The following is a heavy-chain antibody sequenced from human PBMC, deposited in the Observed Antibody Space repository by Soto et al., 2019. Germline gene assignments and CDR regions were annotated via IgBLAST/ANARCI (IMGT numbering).Heavy chain of an antibody. CDR2: INLSGST. Sequence: QVQLQQWGAGLLKPSETLSLTCAVYGWSFSGYYWSWIRQPPGKGLEWIGEINLSGSTNYNPSLKNRVNISVDTSKNQCSLKLSSVTAADTAVYYCARAKQILRGWYFGYWGQGTLVTVSS. J-gene: IGHJ4*02. D-gene: IGHD6-19*01. CDR1: GWSFSGYY. CDR3: ARAKQILRGWYFGY. V-gene: IGHV4-34*01.